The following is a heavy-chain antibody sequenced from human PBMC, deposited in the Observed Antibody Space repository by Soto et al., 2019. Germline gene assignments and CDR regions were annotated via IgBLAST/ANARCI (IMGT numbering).Heavy chain of an antibody. CDR2: ISSDATKT. V-gene: IGHV3-23*01. J-gene: IGHJ4*02. Sequence: GSLRLSCAASGFTFSNYAMTWVRQAPGKGPEWVSTISSDATKTYYADSVKGRFTISRDFSKNTLYLQMSSLRAEDTAIYYCAKDQIWKVPHFFDHWGQGILVTVPS. CDR1: GFTFSNYA. CDR3: AKDQIWKVPHFFDH. D-gene: IGHD3-3*01.